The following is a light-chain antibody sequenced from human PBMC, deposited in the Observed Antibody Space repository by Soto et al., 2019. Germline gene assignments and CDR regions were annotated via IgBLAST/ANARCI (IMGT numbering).Light chain of an antibody. V-gene: IGKV3-15*01. CDR3: QQYNHWPLS. Sequence: TVMTQSPATLSVSPGERATLSCRASQGLGTNLAWYQQRPGQAPRLLIYAASTRATGVPARVSGSGSETEFTLTITTLQAEDFAVYYCQQYNHWPLSVGVGTKVEIK. J-gene: IGKJ4*01. CDR2: AAS. CDR1: QGLGTN.